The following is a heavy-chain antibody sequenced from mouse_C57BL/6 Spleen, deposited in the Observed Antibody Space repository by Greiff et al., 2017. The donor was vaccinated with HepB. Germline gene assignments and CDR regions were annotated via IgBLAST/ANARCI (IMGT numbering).Heavy chain of an antibody. V-gene: IGHV5-4*01. D-gene: IGHD2-2*01. CDR2: ISDGGSYT. CDR1: GFTFSSYA. J-gene: IGHJ3*01. CDR3: ARDGYGEAY. Sequence: EVQVVESGGGLVKPGGSLKLSCAASGFTFSSYAMSWVRQTPEKRLEWVATISDGGSYTYYPDNVKGRFTISRDNAKNNLYLQMSHLKSEDTAMYYCARDGYGEAYWGQGTLVTVSA.